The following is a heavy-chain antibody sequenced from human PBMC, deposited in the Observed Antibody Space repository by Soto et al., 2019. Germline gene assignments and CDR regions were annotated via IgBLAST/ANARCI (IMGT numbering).Heavy chain of an antibody. J-gene: IGHJ4*02. CDR3: ASKAACGGDCYAFDS. Sequence: QVYLVQSGAEVKKPGSSVKISCKASGGIFSSNTINRVRQSAGQGLEWMGGIIPLFGTANYAEKFQGRVTITADNSTKTEYMELTSLRSEDTAVYYCASKAACGGDCYAFDSWGQGTLVTVSS. V-gene: IGHV1-69*06. CDR2: IIPLFGTA. D-gene: IGHD2-21*02. CDR1: GGIFSSNT.